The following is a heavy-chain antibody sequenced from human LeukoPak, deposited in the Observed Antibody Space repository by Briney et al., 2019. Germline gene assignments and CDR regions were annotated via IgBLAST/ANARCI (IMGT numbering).Heavy chain of an antibody. D-gene: IGHD2-8*02. Sequence: GGSLRLSCTASGFTFGDYAMSWFRQAPGKGLEWVGFIRSKAYGGTTEYAASVEGRFTISRDDSKSIAYLQMNSLKTEDTAVYYCTGAGGPDAFDIWGQGTMVTVSS. V-gene: IGHV3-49*03. CDR1: GFTFGDYA. CDR3: TGAGGPDAFDI. J-gene: IGHJ3*02. CDR2: IRSKAYGGTT.